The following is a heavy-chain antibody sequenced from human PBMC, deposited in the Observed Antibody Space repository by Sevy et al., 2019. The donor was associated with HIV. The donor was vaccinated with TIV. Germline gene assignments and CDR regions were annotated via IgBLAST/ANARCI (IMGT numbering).Heavy chain of an antibody. CDR2: ISSSGSTI. Sequence: GGSLRLSCAASGFTFSDYYMSWIRQAPGKGLEWVSYISSSGSTIYYADSVKGRFTISWDNAKNSLYLQMNSLRAEDTAVYYCARDEVVVVAGVLDLWGRGTLVTVSS. CDR1: GFTFSDYY. J-gene: IGHJ2*01. V-gene: IGHV3-11*01. D-gene: IGHD2-15*01. CDR3: ARDEVVVVAGVLDL.